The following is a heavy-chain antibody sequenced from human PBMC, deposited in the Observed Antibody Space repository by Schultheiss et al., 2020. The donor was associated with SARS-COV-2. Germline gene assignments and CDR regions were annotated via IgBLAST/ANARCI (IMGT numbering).Heavy chain of an antibody. V-gene: IGHV1-18*04. CDR2: INPNSGGT. Sequence: ASVKVSCKASGYTFTSYGISWVRQAPGQGLEWMGWINPNSGGTNYAQKLQGRVTMTTDTSTSTAYMELRSLRSDDTAVYYCALYDSSGGGGAFDIWGQGTMVTVSS. J-gene: IGHJ3*02. CDR3: ALYDSSGGGGAFDI. CDR1: GYTFTSYG. D-gene: IGHD3-22*01.